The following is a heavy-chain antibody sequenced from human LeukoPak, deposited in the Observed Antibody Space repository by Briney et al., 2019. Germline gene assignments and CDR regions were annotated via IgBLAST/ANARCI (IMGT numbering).Heavy chain of an antibody. CDR2: IYYSGST. CDR3: ARQIAARRGDPEDY. Sequence: SETLSLTCTVSGGSISSSSYYWGWIRQPPGKGLEWIGSIYYSGSTYYNPSLKSRVTISVDTSKNQFSLKLSSVTAADTAVYYCARQIAARRGDPEDYWGQGTLVTVSS. CDR1: GGSISSSSYY. J-gene: IGHJ4*02. D-gene: IGHD6-6*01. V-gene: IGHV4-39*01.